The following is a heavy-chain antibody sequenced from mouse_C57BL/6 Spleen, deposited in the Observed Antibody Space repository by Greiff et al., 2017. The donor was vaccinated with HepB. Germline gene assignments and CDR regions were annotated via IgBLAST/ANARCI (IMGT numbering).Heavy chain of an antibody. CDR2: ISDGGSYT. D-gene: IGHD2-5*01. CDR1: GFTFSSYA. J-gene: IGHJ3*01. Sequence: EVKLMESGGGLVKPGGSLKLSCAASGFTFSSYAMSWVRQTPEKRLEWVATISDGGSYTYYPDNVKGRFTISRDNAKNNLYLQMSHLKSEDTAMYYCARENYSNYWFAYWGQGTLVTVSA. V-gene: IGHV5-4*01. CDR3: ARENYSNYWFAY.